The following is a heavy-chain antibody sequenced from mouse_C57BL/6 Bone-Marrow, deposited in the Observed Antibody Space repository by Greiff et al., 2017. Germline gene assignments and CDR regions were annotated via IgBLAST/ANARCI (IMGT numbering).Heavy chain of an antibody. Sequence: QVPLQQPGAELVKPGASVKLSCKSSGYTFTSYWMHWVKHRPGRSLGWLGRIDPNSGGTKYNEKFKSKATLTVDKPSSTAYMQLSSLTSEDSAVYYCARWGNYGFAWYAYWGQGTLVTVSA. J-gene: IGHJ3*01. V-gene: IGHV1-72*01. CDR3: ARWGNYGFAWYAY. CDR2: IDPNSGGT. CDR1: GYTFTSYW. D-gene: IGHD2-1*01.